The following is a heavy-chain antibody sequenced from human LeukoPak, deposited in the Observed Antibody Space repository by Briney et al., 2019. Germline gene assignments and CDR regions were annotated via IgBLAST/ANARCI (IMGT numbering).Heavy chain of an antibody. CDR3: ARGEPGYSGYEDFDY. J-gene: IGHJ4*02. CDR1: GYSFSGHY. CDR2: INPNSGGT. D-gene: IGHD5-12*01. V-gene: IGHV1-2*02. Sequence: ASMKVSCKTSGYSFSGHYMHWVRQAPGQGLEWMGWINPNSGGTNYPQKFQGRVTMTRDTSISTACMELSRLTSDDTAVYYCARGEPGYSGYEDFDYWGQGTLVTVSS.